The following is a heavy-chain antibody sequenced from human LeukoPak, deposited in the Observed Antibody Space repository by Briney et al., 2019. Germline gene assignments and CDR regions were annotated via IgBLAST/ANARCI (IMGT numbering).Heavy chain of an antibody. Sequence: SETLSLTCTVSDGSISSSSYYWGWIRQPPGKGLEWIGSISYSGSTYYNWSLKSRVTISVDTSKNQFSLRLSSVTAADTAVYYCARARGASSGYYYVDYFDYWGQGTLVTVSS. V-gene: IGHV4-39*07. CDR1: DGSISSSSYY. CDR2: ISYSGST. D-gene: IGHD3-22*01. CDR3: ARARGASSGYYYVDYFDY. J-gene: IGHJ4*02.